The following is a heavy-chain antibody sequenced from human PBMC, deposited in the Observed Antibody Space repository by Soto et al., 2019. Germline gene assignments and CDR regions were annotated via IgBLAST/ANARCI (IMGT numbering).Heavy chain of an antibody. D-gene: IGHD3-3*01. CDR1: GFTFGYYA. Sequence: GGSLRLSCTASGFTFGYYAMSWVRQSPGKGLEWVGFIRSKAYGGTTEYAASVKGRFTISRDDSKSIAYLQMNSLKTEDTAVYYCTRGGDYDFWSGYYGRYYYYGMDVWGQGTTVTVSS. CDR3: TRGGDYDFWSGYYGRYYYYGMDV. J-gene: IGHJ6*02. CDR2: IRSKAYGGTT. V-gene: IGHV3-49*04.